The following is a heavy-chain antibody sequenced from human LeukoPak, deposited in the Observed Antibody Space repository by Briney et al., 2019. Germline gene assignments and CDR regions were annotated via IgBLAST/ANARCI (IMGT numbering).Heavy chain of an antibody. Sequence: GGSLRLSCLASGFTFTDYYMSWIRQAPGKGLEWISYMSSRGYPIYYADSVKGRFTISRDNAKNPLYLQMHSLRADDTAVYFCARVGIALAGPFDYWGQGTLVAVSS. CDR2: MSSRGYPI. CDR1: GFTFTDYY. CDR3: ARVGIALAGPFDY. D-gene: IGHD2-21*01. J-gene: IGHJ4*02. V-gene: IGHV3-11*01.